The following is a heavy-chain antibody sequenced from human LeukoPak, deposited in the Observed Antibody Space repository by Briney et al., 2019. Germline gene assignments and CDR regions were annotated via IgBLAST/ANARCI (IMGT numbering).Heavy chain of an antibody. D-gene: IGHD1-26*01. V-gene: IGHV4-39*07. CDR3: ARGASGALYDAFDI. Sequence: SETLSLTCTVSGGSISGSAYYWGWIRQPPGKGLEWIGSIYYTGSMYYNPSSGTTYYNPSLKSRATISVDTSKNHLSLKVSSVTAADTAVYYCARGASGALYDAFDIWGQGTLVTVSS. CDR1: GGSISGSAYY. J-gene: IGHJ3*02. CDR2: IYYTGSMYYNPSSGTT.